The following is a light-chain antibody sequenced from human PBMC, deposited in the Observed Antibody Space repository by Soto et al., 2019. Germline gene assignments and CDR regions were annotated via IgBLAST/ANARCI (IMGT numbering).Light chain of an antibody. CDR3: CAFTSAGTWV. Sequence: QSALTQPASVSGSPGQSITISCAGTSSDVGSHPLVSWYQQHPGKAPKLMISEDTKRPSGVSNRFSDSKSGNMASLTISGLQAEDEADYYCCAFTSAGTWVFGGGTKLTVL. CDR1: SSDVGSHPL. J-gene: IGLJ3*02. V-gene: IGLV2-23*01. CDR2: EDT.